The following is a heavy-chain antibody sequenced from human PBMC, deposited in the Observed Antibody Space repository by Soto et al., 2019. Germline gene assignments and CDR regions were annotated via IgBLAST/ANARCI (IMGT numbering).Heavy chain of an antibody. Sequence: QVPGKELVWISKINGDGSDIKYADSVKGRFTISRDNAQNTLFLYMDSLRSEDTAVYYCVRAMVAARYYYYYYGMDVWGQGTTVTVSS. CDR3: VRAMVAARYYYYYYGMDV. CDR2: INGDGSDI. D-gene: IGHD6-6*01. V-gene: IGHV3-74*01. J-gene: IGHJ6*02.